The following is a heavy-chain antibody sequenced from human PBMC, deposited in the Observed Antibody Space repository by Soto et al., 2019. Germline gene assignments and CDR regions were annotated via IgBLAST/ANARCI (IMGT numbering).Heavy chain of an antibody. D-gene: IGHD1-7*01. Sequence: SETLSLTCAVSGGSFTSNNWWTWVRQPPGQGLEWIGEIYRTGSTNYNPSLKSRVTISLDKSENQFSLKVTSLTAADTAVYYCASRDPGTSVDYWGQGILVTVSS. CDR1: GGSFTSNNW. CDR2: IYRTGST. V-gene: IGHV4-4*02. CDR3: ASRDPGTSVDY. J-gene: IGHJ4*02.